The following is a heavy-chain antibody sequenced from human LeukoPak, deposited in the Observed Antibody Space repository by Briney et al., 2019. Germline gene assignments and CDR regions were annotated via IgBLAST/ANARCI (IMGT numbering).Heavy chain of an antibody. CDR1: GYAFTGHY. Sequence: EASVKVSCKTSGYAFTGHYMHWVRQAPGQGLEWMGWINPNSGGTNYAQKFQGRVTMTRDTSISTAYMELSRLRSDDTAVYYCATPLPPNWGLYWGQGTLVTVSS. J-gene: IGHJ4*02. CDR2: INPNSGGT. CDR3: ATPLPPNWGLY. D-gene: IGHD7-27*01. V-gene: IGHV1-2*02.